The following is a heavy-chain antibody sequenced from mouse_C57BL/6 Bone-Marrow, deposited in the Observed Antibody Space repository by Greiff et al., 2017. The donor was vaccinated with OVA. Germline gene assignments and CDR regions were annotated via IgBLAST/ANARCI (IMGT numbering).Heavy chain of an antibody. V-gene: IGHV2-2*01. J-gene: IGHJ3*01. CDR2: IWSGGST. Sequence: VHLVESGPGLVQPSQSLSITCTVSGFSLTSYGVHWVRQSPGKGLEWLGVIWSGGSTDYNAAFISRLSISKDNSKSQVFFKMNSLQADDTAIYYCARKGDGSSYAWFAYWGQGTLVTVSA. CDR3: ARKGDGSSYAWFAY. D-gene: IGHD1-1*01. CDR1: GFSLTSYG.